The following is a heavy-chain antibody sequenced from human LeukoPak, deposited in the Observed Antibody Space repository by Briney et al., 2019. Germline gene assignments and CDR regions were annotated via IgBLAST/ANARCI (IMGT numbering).Heavy chain of an antibody. CDR3: ARIGEQHLLRWFDA. CDR1: GFTFTSYG. V-gene: IGHV1-18*01. Sequence: ASVKVSCKASGFTFTSYGFSWVRQAPGQGLEWMGWISAYDGGTKYERKFQGRVTMTIDTSTSTVYMELRSLRTDDTAVYYCARIGEQHLLRWFDAWGQGTLVTVSS. J-gene: IGHJ5*02. CDR2: ISAYDGGT. D-gene: IGHD3-10*01.